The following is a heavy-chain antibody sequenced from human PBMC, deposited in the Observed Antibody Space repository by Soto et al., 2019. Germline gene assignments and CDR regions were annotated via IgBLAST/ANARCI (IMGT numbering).Heavy chain of an antibody. CDR2: LHPKTGDT. CDR1: GYSLSGYY. CDR3: ARGGGTYLGTGDL. Sequence: GYSVQVSCKASGYSLSGYYVHWVRQAPGQGLEWIGRLHPKTGDTEFAQKFQGRLTLTSDASISTAYMDLRRLRPNDTAVFYCARGGGTYLGTGDLWGQGTLVTVYS. J-gene: IGHJ4*01. D-gene: IGHD1-26*01. V-gene: IGHV1-2*02.